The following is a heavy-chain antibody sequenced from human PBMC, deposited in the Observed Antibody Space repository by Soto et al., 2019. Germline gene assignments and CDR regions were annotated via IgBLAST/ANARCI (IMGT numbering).Heavy chain of an antibody. J-gene: IGHJ5*02. V-gene: IGHV1-3*01. Sequence: GASVKVSCKASGYTFTGYALHWVRQAPGQRLEWMGWINAGNGNTKYSQKFQGRVTITRDTSASTAYMELSSLRSEDTAVYYCARGLCLGSSCYARWFDPWGQGTLVTVSS. D-gene: IGHD2-2*01. CDR1: GYTFTGYA. CDR2: INAGNGNT. CDR3: ARGLCLGSSCYARWFDP.